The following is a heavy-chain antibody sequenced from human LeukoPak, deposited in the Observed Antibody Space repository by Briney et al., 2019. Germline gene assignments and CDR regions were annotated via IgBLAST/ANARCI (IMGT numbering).Heavy chain of an antibody. Sequence: SQTLSLTCTVSGGSISSGDYYWGWIRQPPGKGLEWIGSIYYSGSTYYNPSLKSRVTISVDTSKNQFSLKLSSVTAADTAVYYCARHGLLWFGESYYFDYWGQGTLVTVSS. J-gene: IGHJ4*02. D-gene: IGHD3-10*01. CDR1: GGSISSGDYY. CDR2: IYYSGST. V-gene: IGHV4-39*01. CDR3: ARHGLLWFGESYYFDY.